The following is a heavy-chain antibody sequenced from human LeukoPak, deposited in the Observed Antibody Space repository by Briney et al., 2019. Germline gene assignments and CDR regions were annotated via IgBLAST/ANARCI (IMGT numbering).Heavy chain of an antibody. J-gene: IGHJ4*02. CDR1: GFTSNTYG. CDR2: IRFDGSNK. D-gene: IGHD6-13*01. V-gene: IGHV3-30*02. Sequence: GGSLRLSCAASGFTSNTYGMHWVRQAPGKGLEWVTFIRFDGSNKYYADSVKGRFTISRDNSKNTLYLQMNSLRVEDTAVYYCAKDMAASGSVRVFDFWGQGILVTFSS. CDR3: AKDMAASGSVRVFDF.